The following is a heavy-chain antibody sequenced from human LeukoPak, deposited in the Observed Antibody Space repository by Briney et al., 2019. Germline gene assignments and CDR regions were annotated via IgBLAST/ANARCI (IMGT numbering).Heavy chain of an antibody. CDR3: AKDLETLQWLRFSVDY. CDR1: GFSFSNYG. V-gene: IGHV3-30*18. D-gene: IGHD5-12*01. J-gene: IGHJ4*02. Sequence: GGSLRLSCAASGFSFSNYGMHWVRQSPGKGLEWVAVISYDGGNEYHADSVKGRFTISRDNSKNTLYLQMNSLRAEDTAVYYCAKDLETLQWLRFSVDYWGQGTLVTVSS. CDR2: ISYDGGNE.